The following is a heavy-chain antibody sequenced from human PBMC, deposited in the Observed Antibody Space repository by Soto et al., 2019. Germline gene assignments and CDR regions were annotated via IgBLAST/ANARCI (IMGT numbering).Heavy chain of an antibody. D-gene: IGHD3-16*01. CDR3: ARGVWVRHYYYGMDV. CDR1: GGSISSYY. J-gene: IGHJ6*02. V-gene: IGHV4-4*07. Sequence: LTCTVSGGSISSYYWSWIRQPAGKGLEWIGRIYTSGSTNYNPSLKSRVTMSVDTSKNQFSLKLSSVTAADTAVYYCARGVWVRHYYYGMDVWGQGTTVTVSS. CDR2: IYTSGST.